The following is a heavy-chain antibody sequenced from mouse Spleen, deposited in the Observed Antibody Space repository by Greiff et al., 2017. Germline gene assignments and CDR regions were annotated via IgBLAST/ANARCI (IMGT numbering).Heavy chain of an antibody. J-gene: IGHJ3*01. D-gene: IGHD2-1*01. CDR2: ISSGGSYT. Sequence: EVQRVESGGGLVKPGGSLKLSCAASGFTFSSYAMSWVRQTPEKRLEWVATISSGGSYTYYPDSVKGRFTISRDNAKNTLYLQMSSLRSEDTAMYYCARQDGNYAWFAYWGQGTLVTVSA. V-gene: IGHV5-9-3*01. CDR1: GFTFSSYA. CDR3: ARQDGNYAWFAY.